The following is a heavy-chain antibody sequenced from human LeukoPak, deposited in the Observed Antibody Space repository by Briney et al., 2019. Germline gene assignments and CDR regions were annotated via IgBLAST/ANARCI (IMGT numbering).Heavy chain of an antibody. CDR3: ARAPYDRFFDY. D-gene: IGHD3-22*01. CDR1: GGSISSYY. CDR2: IYYSGST. J-gene: IGHJ4*02. V-gene: IGHV4-59*01. Sequence: SETLSLTFTVSGGSISSYYWSWIRQPPGKGLEWIGYIYYSGSTNYNPSLKSRVTISVDTFKNQFSLKLSSVTAADTAVYYCARAPYDRFFDYWGQGTLVTVSS.